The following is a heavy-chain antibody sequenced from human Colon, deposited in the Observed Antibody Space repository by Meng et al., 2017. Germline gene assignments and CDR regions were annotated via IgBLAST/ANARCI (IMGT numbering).Heavy chain of an antibody. D-gene: IGHD3-10*01. CDR2: IYYSGTT. CDR3: VREFTYGSGSLLPRYFDH. J-gene: IGHJ4*02. Sequence: GSLSLSCTVSGGSITNTRYYWGWIRQPPGKQLEWIGTIYYSGTTYYNPSLKSRLTMSIDTSKNQFSLRLSSVTAADTAVYSCVREFTYGSGSLLPRYFDHWGQGTLVTVSS. V-gene: IGHV4-39*07. CDR1: GGSITNTRYY.